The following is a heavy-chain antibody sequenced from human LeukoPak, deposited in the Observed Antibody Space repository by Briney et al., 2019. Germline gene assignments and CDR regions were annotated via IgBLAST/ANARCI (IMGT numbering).Heavy chain of an antibody. D-gene: IGHD2-2*01. CDR1: GFTFSSYW. Sequence: GGSLRLSCAASGFTFSSYWMHWVRQAPGKGPVWVSRINNDGSGTTYTDSVKGRFTISRDDAKNTLYLQMNSLRAEDTAVYYCAKDICSSTSCYWGKGAFDIWGQGTMVTVSS. CDR3: AKDICSSTSCYWGKGAFDI. CDR2: INNDGSGT. V-gene: IGHV3-74*01. J-gene: IGHJ3*02.